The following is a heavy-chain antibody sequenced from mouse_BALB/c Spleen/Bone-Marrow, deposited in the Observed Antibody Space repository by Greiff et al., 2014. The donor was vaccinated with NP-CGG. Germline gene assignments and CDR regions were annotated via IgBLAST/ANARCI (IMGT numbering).Heavy chain of an antibody. D-gene: IGHD1-1*01. CDR3: ATYYYGSSWGFAY. J-gene: IGHJ3*01. V-gene: IGHV14-3*02. CDR2: IDPANGNT. Sequence: VQLQQSXAELVKPGASVKLSCTASGFNIKDTYMHWVKQRPEQGLEWIGRIDPANGNTKYDPKFQGKATITADTSSNTAYLQLSSLTSEDTAVYYCATYYYGSSWGFAYWGQGTLVTVSA. CDR1: GFNIKDTY.